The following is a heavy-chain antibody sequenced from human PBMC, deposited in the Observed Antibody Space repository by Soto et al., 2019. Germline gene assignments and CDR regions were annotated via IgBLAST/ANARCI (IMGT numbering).Heavy chain of an antibody. Sequence: EVQLVESGGDLVQPGGSLRLSCAASGFSFSSHWMNWVRQAPGKGLVWVSRINSDGSITSYADSVKGRFTISRDNAKNTLYVEMNSLRVEDTAVYYCARWRAYGSGTQGMDVCGQGTTVIVSS. V-gene: IGHV3-74*01. CDR2: INSDGSIT. CDR1: GFSFSSHW. J-gene: IGHJ6*02. D-gene: IGHD3-10*01. CDR3: ARWRAYGSGTQGMDV.